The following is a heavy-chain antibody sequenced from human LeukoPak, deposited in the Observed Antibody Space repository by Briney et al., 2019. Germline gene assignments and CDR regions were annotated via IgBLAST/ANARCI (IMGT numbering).Heavy chain of an antibody. CDR1: GFIVSSNH. CDR2: IYSGGST. V-gene: IGHV3-53*01. J-gene: IGHJ5*02. CDR3: ARAPGAT. Sequence: GVSLRLSCAASGFIVSSNHMSWVRQAPGKGLEWVSVIYSGGSTHYADSVRGRFTISRDNSKNTLYLEMNNLRTEDTAVYYCARAPGATWGQGTLVTVS. D-gene: IGHD3-10*01.